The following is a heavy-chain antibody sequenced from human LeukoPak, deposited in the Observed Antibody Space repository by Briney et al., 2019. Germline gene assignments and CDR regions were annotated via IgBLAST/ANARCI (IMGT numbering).Heavy chain of an antibody. CDR3: ARHYYDSSGYPNWFDP. J-gene: IGHJ5*02. CDR2: IYYSGST. CDR1: GGSISSSSYY. Sequence: SETLSLTCTVSGGSISSSSYYWGWIRQPPGKGLEWIGSIYYSGSTYYNPSLKGRVTISVDTSKNQFSLKLSPVTAADTAVYYCARHYYDSSGYPNWFDPWGQGTLVTVSS. D-gene: IGHD3-22*01. V-gene: IGHV4-39*07.